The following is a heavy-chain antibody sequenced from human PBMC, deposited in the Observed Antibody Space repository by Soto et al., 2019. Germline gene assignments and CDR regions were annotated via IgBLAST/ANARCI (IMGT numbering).Heavy chain of an antibody. D-gene: IGHD5-12*01. CDR3: ARGNHRWLQLWYFDL. V-gene: IGHV1-69*12. Sequence: QVQLVQSGAEVKKPGSSVKVSCKASGGTFSNYPISWVRQAPGQGLEWMGGIIPIFGTVNYAQKFQGRVTXXADESTRTAYMELSSLRSEDTAVYYCARGNHRWLQLWYFDLWGRGTLVTVSS. CDR2: IIPIFGTV. J-gene: IGHJ2*01. CDR1: GGTFSNYP.